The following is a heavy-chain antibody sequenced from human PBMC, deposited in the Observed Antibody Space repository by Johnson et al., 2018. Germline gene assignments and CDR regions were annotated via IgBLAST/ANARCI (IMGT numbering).Heavy chain of an antibody. CDR1: GFTFSSY. D-gene: IGHD3-3*01. J-gene: IGHJ6*02. V-gene: IGHV3-30*18. Sequence: QVQLVQSGGGVVQPGRTLRLSCAASGFTFSSYDAMHWVRQAPGKGLEWVAVMSYDGRNKYYADSVKGRFAISRDNSKNTLYLQMNNLGAEDTAVYYCANWESYYDFLGDTKGMDVWGQVTTVTVS. CDR3: ANWESYYDFLGDTKGMDV. CDR2: MSYDGRNK.